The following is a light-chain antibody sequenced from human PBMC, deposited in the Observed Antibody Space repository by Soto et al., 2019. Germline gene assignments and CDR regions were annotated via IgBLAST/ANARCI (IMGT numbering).Light chain of an antibody. V-gene: IGKV3-20*01. CDR2: GAS. Sequence: EIVLTQSPGTLSLSPGERATLSCRASQSVSSSYLAWYQQKPGQAPRLLIYGASSRATGIPDRFSGRGSGADFTLTISRLETEDFAGYYSQRSGRSLFTFGPGTKVDIK. J-gene: IGKJ3*01. CDR3: QRSGRSLFT. CDR1: QSVSSSY.